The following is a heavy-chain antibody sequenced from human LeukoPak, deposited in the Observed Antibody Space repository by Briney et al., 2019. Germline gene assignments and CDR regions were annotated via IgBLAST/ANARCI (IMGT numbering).Heavy chain of an antibody. CDR3: ARDLKMAAAGTEGYYYYYGMDV. J-gene: IGHJ6*02. Sequence: PGGSLRLSCAASGFTFNSYSIIWVRQAPGKGLEWVSSIISSSSYIYYADSVKGRFTISRDNAKNSLYLQMNSLRAEDTAVYYCARDLKMAAAGTEGYYYYYGMDVWGQGTTVTVSS. D-gene: IGHD6-13*01. CDR1: GFTFNSYS. V-gene: IGHV3-21*01. CDR2: IISSSSYI.